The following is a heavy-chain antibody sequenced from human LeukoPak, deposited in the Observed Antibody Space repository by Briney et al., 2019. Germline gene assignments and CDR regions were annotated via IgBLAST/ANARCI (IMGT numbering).Heavy chain of an antibody. J-gene: IGHJ6*04. Sequence: GRYLRLSCAASGFTFSSFGMHWVRQAPGKELEWVAVIWNDGSNKYYADSVKGRFTISRDNSKNTLYLQMNSLRAEDTAVYYCARDHCRSTSCYAYYYYGMDVWGKGATVTVSS. CDR2: IWNDGSNK. CDR3: ARDHCRSTSCYAYYYYGMDV. D-gene: IGHD2-2*01. CDR1: GFTFSSFG. V-gene: IGHV3-33*01.